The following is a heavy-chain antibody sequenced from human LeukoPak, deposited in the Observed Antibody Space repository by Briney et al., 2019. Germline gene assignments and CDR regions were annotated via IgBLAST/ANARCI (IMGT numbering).Heavy chain of an antibody. Sequence: SETLSLTCAVYGGSFSGYYWSWIRQPPGKGLEWIGEINHSGSTNYNPSLKSRVTISVDTSKNQFSLKLSSVTAADTAVYYCARFSECYDSSLHYVDHWGQGTLVSVSS. CDR2: INHSGST. V-gene: IGHV4-34*01. J-gene: IGHJ4*02. CDR1: GGSFSGYY. CDR3: ARFSECYDSSLHYVDH. D-gene: IGHD3-22*01.